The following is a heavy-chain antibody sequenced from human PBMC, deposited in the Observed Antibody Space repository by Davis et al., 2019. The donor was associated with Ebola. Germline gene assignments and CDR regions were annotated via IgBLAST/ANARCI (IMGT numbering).Heavy chain of an antibody. CDR1: GFTVSSNY. J-gene: IGHJ4*02. CDR3: AKEVHGYSYADY. V-gene: IGHV3-53*01. Sequence: PGGSLRLSCAASGFTVSSNYMSWVRQAPGKGLEWVSVIYSGGDTYYVDSVKGRFTISRDNSRNTLSLQMNALRVEDTAVYYCAKEVHGYSYADYWGQGALVTVSS. CDR2: IYSGGDT. D-gene: IGHD5-18*01.